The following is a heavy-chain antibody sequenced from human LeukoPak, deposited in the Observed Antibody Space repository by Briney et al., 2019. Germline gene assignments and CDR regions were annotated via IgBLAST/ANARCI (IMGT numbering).Heavy chain of an antibody. CDR1: GGSSSGYY. CDR3: ARGYYYDRSGHFDY. Sequence: KPSETLSLTCAFYGGSSSGYYWSWSRQPPGEGLWWSGEINHSGSTNYNPSLQSRVTISVDTSTNQFSLKLSSLTAAGTARYYCARGYYYDRSGHFDYWGQGTLVTVSS. CDR2: INHSGST. V-gene: IGHV4-34*01. J-gene: IGHJ4*02. D-gene: IGHD3-22*01.